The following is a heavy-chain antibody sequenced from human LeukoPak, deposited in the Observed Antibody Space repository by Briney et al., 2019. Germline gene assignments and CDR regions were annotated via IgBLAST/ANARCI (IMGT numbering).Heavy chain of an antibody. V-gene: IGHV3-7*01. CDR1: GFTFSSYW. Sequence: GGSLRLSCAASGFTFSSYWMSWVRQAPGKGLEWVANIKQDGSEKYYVDSVKGRFTISRDNAKNSLYLQMNSLRAEDTAVYYCARDRYVRAAAGKGLFDYWGQGTLVTVSS. J-gene: IGHJ4*02. D-gene: IGHD6-13*01. CDR3: ARDRYVRAAAGKGLFDY. CDR2: IKQDGSEK.